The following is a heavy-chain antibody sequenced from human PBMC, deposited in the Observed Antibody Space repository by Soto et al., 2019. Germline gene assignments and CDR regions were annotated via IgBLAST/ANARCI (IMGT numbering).Heavy chain of an antibody. CDR2: IKADGSGK. J-gene: IGHJ4*02. V-gene: IGHV3-7*03. Sequence: VQLLESGGGLVQPGGSLRLSCAASGFTFSNYAMSWVRQAPGKGLQWVGNIKADGSGKYYMDSVKGRFSISRDNAKNSLYLQMNSLRAEDTAVYYCARDIGWYHLDYWGQGTLVTVSS. CDR1: GFTFSNYA. D-gene: IGHD1-20*01. CDR3: ARDIGWYHLDY.